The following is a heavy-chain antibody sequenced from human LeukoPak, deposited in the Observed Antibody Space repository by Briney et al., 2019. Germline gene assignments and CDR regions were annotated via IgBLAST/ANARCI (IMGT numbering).Heavy chain of an antibody. V-gene: IGHV4-61*02. CDR3: ARDGCSGGSCYPYFDY. Sequence: SETLSLTCTVSGGSISSGSYYWSWIRQPAGKGLEWIGRIYTSGSTNYNPSLKSRVTISVDTSENQFSLKLSSVTAADTAVYYCARDGCSGGSCYPYFDYWGQGTLATVSS. D-gene: IGHD2-15*01. CDR2: IYTSGST. J-gene: IGHJ4*02. CDR1: GGSISSGSYY.